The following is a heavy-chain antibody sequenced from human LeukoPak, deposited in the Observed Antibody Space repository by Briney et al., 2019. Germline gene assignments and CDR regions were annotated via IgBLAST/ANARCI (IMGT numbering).Heavy chain of an antibody. Sequence: ASVKVSCKASGYTFTGYYMHWVRQAPGQGLEWMGWINPNFGGANYAQKFQGRVTMTSDTSISTAYMELSRLRSDDTAVYHCARCDPSSSCDAFDMWGQGKMLTVS. J-gene: IGHJ3*02. CDR3: ARCDPSSSCDAFDM. D-gene: IGHD6-13*01. CDR1: GYTFTGYY. CDR2: INPNFGGA. V-gene: IGHV1-2*02.